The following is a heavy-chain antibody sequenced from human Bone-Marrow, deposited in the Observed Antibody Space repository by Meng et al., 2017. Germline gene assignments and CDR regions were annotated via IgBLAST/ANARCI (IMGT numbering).Heavy chain of an antibody. V-gene: IGHV1-69*05. Sequence: SAKVSCKASGGTFSSYAISWVRQAPGQGLAWMGGIIPIFGTANYSQKFQGRVTITTDESTSTAYMELSSLRSEDTAVYYCAIRDIVVVPAAAATADYYYYGMDVWGQGTTVTVSS. CDR3: AIRDIVVVPAAAATADYYYYGMDV. CDR1: GGTFSSYA. CDR2: IIPIFGTA. D-gene: IGHD2-2*01. J-gene: IGHJ6*02.